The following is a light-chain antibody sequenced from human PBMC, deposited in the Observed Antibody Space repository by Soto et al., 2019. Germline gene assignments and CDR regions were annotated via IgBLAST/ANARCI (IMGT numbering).Light chain of an antibody. J-gene: IGLJ2*01. V-gene: IGLV2-8*01. CDR2: EVT. CDR1: SSDVGGYNF. CDR3: SSYAGSHNLI. Sequence: QSALTQPPSASGSPGQSVTISCTGTSSDVGGYNFVSWYQQHPGKAPKLMIYEVTKRPSGVPDRFSGSKSDNTASLTVSGLQADDEAAYYCSSYAGSHNLIFGGGTQLTVL.